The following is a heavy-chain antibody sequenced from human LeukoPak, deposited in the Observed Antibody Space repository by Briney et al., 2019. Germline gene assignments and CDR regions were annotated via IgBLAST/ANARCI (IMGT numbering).Heavy chain of an antibody. CDR1: GGSISSGSYS. D-gene: IGHD3-3*01. Sequence: SQTLSLTCAVSGGSISSGSYSWSWIRQPPGKGLEWIGYIYHSGSTYYNPSLKSRVTISVDRSKNQFSLKLSSVTAADTAVYYCARDTYDFWSGSTYGMDVWGQGTTVTVSS. CDR3: ARDTYDFWSGSTYGMDV. J-gene: IGHJ6*02. V-gene: IGHV4-30-2*01. CDR2: IYHSGST.